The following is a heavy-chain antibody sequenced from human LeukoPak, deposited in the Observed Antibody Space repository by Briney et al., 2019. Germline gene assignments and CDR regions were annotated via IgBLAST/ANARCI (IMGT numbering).Heavy chain of an antibody. J-gene: IGHJ5*02. CDR3: ARDEQYCGGDCYFWFDP. D-gene: IGHD2-21*02. Sequence: SVKVSCTASGGTFSSYTISWVRQAPGQGLEWMGRIIPILGIANYAQKFQGRVTITADKSTSTAYMELSSLRSEDTAVYYCARDEQYCGGDCYFWFDPWGQGTLVTVSS. V-gene: IGHV1-69*04. CDR1: GGTFSSYT. CDR2: IIPILGIA.